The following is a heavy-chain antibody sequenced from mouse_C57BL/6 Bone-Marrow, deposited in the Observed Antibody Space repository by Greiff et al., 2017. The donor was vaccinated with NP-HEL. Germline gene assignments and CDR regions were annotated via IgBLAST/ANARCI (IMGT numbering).Heavy chain of an antibody. CDR3: ARGHDYYGSSHFDD. V-gene: IGHV1-19*01. J-gene: IGHJ2*01. Sequence: EVQLVESGPVLVKPGASVKMSCKASGYTFTDYYMNWVKQSHGKSLEWIGVINPYNGGTRYNQQLKGKATLTVDTSSSTAYMELNSLTSEDSAVYDCARGHDYYGSSHFDDGGKGTTLTVSA. D-gene: IGHD1-1*01. CDR2: INPYNGGT. CDR1: GYTFTDYY.